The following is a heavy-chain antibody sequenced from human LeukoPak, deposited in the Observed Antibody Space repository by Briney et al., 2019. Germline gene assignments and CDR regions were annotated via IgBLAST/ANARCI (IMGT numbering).Heavy chain of an antibody. D-gene: IGHD2-2*01. CDR3: ASDGGYWSSTSCRQQYYYFYGDV. Sequence: VKVSRKASVGTFSSYAISWVRQAPEQGLKWMGWILPIFGTANYVQKFQGRVTITTDHSPSTANMELSRLRSEDTAGYYCASDGGYWSSTSCRQQYYYFYGDVGGRGPGDSVSS. J-gene: IGHJ6*03. V-gene: IGHV1-69*05. CDR2: ILPIFGTA. CDR1: VGTFSSYA.